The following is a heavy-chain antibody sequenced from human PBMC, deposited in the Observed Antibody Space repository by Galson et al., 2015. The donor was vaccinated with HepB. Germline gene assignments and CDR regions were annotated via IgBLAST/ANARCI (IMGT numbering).Heavy chain of an antibody. J-gene: IGHJ5*02. CDR3: AGDLSNCSGGSCYWGGLDP. V-gene: IGHV1-46*04. CDR1: GYTFTSYH. D-gene: IGHD2-15*01. CDR2: INPSGGST. Sequence: SVKVSCKASGYTFTSYHMHWVRQAPGQGLEWMGIINPSGGSTSYAQKLQGRVTMTRDTSTSTVYMELSSLRSEDTAVYYCAGDLSNCSGGSCYWGGLDPWGQGTLVTVSS.